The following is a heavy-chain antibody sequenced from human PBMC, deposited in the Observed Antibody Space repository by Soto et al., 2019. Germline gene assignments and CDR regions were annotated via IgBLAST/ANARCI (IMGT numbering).Heavy chain of an antibody. Sequence: SVKVSCKASGFTFTSSAMQWVRQARGQRLEWIGWIVVGSGNTNYAQKFQERVTITRDMSTSTAYMELSSLRSEDTAVYYCAAGPQQLVPPDWRYNYYLDVWGKGTTVTGS. CDR2: IVVGSGNT. CDR1: GFTFTSSA. J-gene: IGHJ6*03. CDR3: AAGPQQLVPPDWRYNYYLDV. V-gene: IGHV1-58*02. D-gene: IGHD1-1*01.